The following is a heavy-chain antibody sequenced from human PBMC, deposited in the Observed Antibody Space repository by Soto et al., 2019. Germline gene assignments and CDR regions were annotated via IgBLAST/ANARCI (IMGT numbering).Heavy chain of an antibody. Sequence: ASVKVSCKAPGYTFTSYGISWVRQAPGQGLAWMGWVSAHNGNTNYAQKLQGRVTMTRATSTSIVYMELSSLSSEDTAVYYCARGIYSGTDGWGQGITVTVSS. CDR1: GYTFTSYG. CDR2: VSAHNGNT. CDR3: ARGIYSGTDG. V-gene: IGHV1-18*01. J-gene: IGHJ6*02.